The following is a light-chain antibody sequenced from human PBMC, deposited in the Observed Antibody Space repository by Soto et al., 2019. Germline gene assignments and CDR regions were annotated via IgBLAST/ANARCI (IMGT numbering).Light chain of an antibody. CDR3: QQYGSPPT. Sequence: EIVLTQSPGTLSLSPGERATLSCRASQSVSSSYLAWYQQKPGQAPRLLIYGASSRATGIPDRFSGSGSGTDFTRTISRLEPEDFAVYYCQQYGSPPTFGQGTKVEI. J-gene: IGKJ1*01. CDR1: QSVSSSY. CDR2: GAS. V-gene: IGKV3-20*01.